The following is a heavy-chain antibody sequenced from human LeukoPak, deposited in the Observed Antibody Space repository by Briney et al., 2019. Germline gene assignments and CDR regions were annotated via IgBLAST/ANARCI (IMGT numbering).Heavy chain of an antibody. D-gene: IGHD3-10*01. V-gene: IGHV1-2*02. CDR3: ARDPTMVRGGFDY. J-gene: IGHJ4*02. CDR2: INPNSGGT. Sequence: GASVKVSCKASGYTFTGYYMHWVRQAPGQGLEWMGWINPNSGGTNYAQKFQGRVTMTRDTSISTAYMELSRLRSDDTAVYYCARDPTMVRGGFDYWGQGTLVTVSS. CDR1: GYTFTGYY.